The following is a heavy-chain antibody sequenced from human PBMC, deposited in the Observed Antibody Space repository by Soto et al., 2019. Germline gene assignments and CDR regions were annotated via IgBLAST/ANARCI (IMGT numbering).Heavy chain of an antibody. D-gene: IGHD3-22*01. J-gene: IGHJ3*02. CDR3: ASRPRWDDSSGYSGSDDAFDI. CDR1: GGTSSSYV. V-gene: IGHV1-69*06. CDR2: IIPIFVTA. Sequence: PPVKVSCKASGGTSSSYVISWVRQAPGQGLEWLGGIIPIFVTANYAQKFQGRVTITADKSTSTAYMEVSSLRSEDTAVYYCASRPRWDDSSGYSGSDDAFDIWGQGTMVTVSS.